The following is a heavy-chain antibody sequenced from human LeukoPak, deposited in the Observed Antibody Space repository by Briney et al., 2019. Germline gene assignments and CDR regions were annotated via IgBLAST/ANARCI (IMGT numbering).Heavy chain of an antibody. CDR2: IKQDGSEK. CDR3: ARGTGVPFWGY. D-gene: IGHD3-16*01. J-gene: IGHJ4*02. CDR1: GFIFSIYW. V-gene: IGHV3-7*01. Sequence: QPGGSLRLSCATSGFIFSIYWMSWVRQAPGKGLEWVANIKQDGSEKEYADSVKGRFTISRDNAKNSLFLQVNSLRAEDTAMYYCARGTGVPFWGYWGQGTLVTVSS.